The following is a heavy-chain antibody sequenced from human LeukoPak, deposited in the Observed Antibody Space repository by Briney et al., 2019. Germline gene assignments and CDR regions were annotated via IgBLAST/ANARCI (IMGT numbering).Heavy chain of an antibody. V-gene: IGHV1-8*01. D-gene: IGHD5-18*01. CDR3: ARGVRIQLQNWFDP. J-gene: IGHJ5*02. CDR1: GYTFTSYD. Sequence: ASVKVSCKASGYTFTSYDINWVRQATGQGLEWMGWMNPNSGNTGYAQKFQGRVTMTRNTSISTAYMELSSLRSEDTAVYYCARGVRIQLQNWFDPWGQGTPVTVSS. CDR2: MNPNSGNT.